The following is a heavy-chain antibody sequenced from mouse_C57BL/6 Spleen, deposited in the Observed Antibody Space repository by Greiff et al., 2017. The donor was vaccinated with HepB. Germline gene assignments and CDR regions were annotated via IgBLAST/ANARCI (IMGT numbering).Heavy chain of an antibody. CDR2: ISSGSSTI. CDR1: GFTFSDYG. Sequence: DVMLVESGGGLVKPGGSLKLSCAASGFTFSDYGMHWVRQAPEKGLEWVAYISSGSSTIYYADTVKGRFTISRDNAKNTLFLQMTSLRSEDTAMYYCARHHYYGGAYWGQGTLVTVSA. J-gene: IGHJ3*01. CDR3: ARHHYYGGAY. D-gene: IGHD1-2*01. V-gene: IGHV5-17*01.